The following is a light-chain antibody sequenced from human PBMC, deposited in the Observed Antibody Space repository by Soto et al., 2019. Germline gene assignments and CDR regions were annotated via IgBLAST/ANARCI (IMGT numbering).Light chain of an antibody. Sequence: IVMTQSPLTLPVTPGEPASISCRSSQSVSNNLAWYQQKPGQAPRLLIYGASTRATGIPARFSGSGSGTEFTLTISSLQSEDFAVYYCQQYNKWPWTFGQGTKVDIK. CDR1: QSVSNN. V-gene: IGKV3-15*01. CDR2: GAS. J-gene: IGKJ1*01. CDR3: QQYNKWPWT.